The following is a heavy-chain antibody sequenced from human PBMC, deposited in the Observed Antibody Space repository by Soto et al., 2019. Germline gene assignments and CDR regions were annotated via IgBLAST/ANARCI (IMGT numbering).Heavy chain of an antibody. CDR3: ARVKTDYSNPRGPLLFYGMDV. CDR2: ISYDGGHK. Sequence: QVQLVESGGGVVHPERSLRLSCSASEFTFSSYAMHWVRQAPGKGLEWVAGISYDGGHKFYGDSVRGRFTISRDSSKTTVFLPMNSRRPEDTASYFCARVKTDYSNPRGPLLFYGMDVWGQGTTVTVAS. V-gene: IGHV3-30-3*01. J-gene: IGHJ6*02. D-gene: IGHD4-4*01. CDR1: EFTFSSYA.